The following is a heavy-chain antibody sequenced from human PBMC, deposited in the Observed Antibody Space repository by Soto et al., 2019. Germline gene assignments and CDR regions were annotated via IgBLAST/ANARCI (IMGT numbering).Heavy chain of an antibody. CDR1: GYTFTYYG. CDR3: ARDERDSCSGGDCFNFDY. J-gene: IGHJ4*02. CDR2: ISTYSGDT. Sequence: ASVKVSCKASGYTFTYYGISWVRQAPGQGLEWLGWISTYSGDTNSAPRLQGRLTMSTDTSTSTAYVELRSLTSDDTAVYYCARDERDSCSGGDCFNFDYWGQGTLVTVSS. D-gene: IGHD2-21*02. V-gene: IGHV1-18*04.